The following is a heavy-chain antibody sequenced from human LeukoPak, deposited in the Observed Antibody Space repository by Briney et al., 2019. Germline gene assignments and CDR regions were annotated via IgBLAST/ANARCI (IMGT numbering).Heavy chain of an antibody. CDR2: INPNSAAS. V-gene: IGHV1-2*06. D-gene: IGHD3-10*01. CDR3: ARDFYGSRPGAFDY. Sequence: GASVKVSCKASGYSFSGHYIHWVRQAPGQGLEWMGQINPNSAASHYAQKLQDRVTMTSDTSINMAYMELRSLRSDDTAVYYCARDFYGSRPGAFDYWGQGTLITVSS. CDR1: GYSFSGHY. J-gene: IGHJ4*02.